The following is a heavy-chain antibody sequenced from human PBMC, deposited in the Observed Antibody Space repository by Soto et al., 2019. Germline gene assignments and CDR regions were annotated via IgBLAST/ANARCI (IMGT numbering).Heavy chain of an antibody. D-gene: IGHD6-6*01. J-gene: IGHJ5*02. CDR2: IYYSGST. CDR3: ARHRARNWFDP. Sequence: PSETLSLTCIVSGGSISSSSCYWGWIRQPPGKGLEWIGSIYYSGSTYYNPPLKSRVTISVDTSKNQFSLKLSSVTAADTAVFYCARHRARNWFDPWGQGTLVTVSS. V-gene: IGHV4-39*01. CDR1: GGSISSSSCY.